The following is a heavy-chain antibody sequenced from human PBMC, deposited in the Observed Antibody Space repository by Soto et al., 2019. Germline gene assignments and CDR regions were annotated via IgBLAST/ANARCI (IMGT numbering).Heavy chain of an antibody. CDR1: GFTFSIYA. CDR3: ARRGSGSYYDY. V-gene: IGHV3-23*01. CDR2: ISGSGDST. Sequence: EVQLLESGGGLVQPGGSLRLSCAASGFTFSIYAMRWVRQAPVKGLEWVSAISGSGDSTYYADSVKGRFTIARDNAKNTLYRQMNSLRAEDTAVYYCARRGSGSYYDYWGQGTLVTVSS. J-gene: IGHJ4*02. D-gene: IGHD1-26*01.